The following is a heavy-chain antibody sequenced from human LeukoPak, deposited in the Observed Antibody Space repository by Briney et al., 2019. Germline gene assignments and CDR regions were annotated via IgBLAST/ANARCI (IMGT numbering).Heavy chain of an antibody. CDR1: GGSISSGGYY. J-gene: IGHJ3*02. Sequence: SETLSLTCTVSGGSISSGGYYWSWIRQHPGRGLEWIEYIYYSGSTYYNPSLKSRVTISVDTSKNQFSLKLSSVTAADTAVYYCARYGDYRWDAFDIWGQGTMVTVSS. V-gene: IGHV4-31*03. D-gene: IGHD4-17*01. CDR3: ARYGDYRWDAFDI. CDR2: IYYSGST.